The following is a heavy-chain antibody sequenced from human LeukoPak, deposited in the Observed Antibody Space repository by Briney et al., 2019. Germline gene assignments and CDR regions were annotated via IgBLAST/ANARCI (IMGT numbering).Heavy chain of an antibody. Sequence: SQTLSLTCTVSGGSISSGDYYWSWIRQPPGKGLEWIGYIYYSGSTYYNPSLKSRVTISVDTSKNQFSLKLSSVTAADTAVYYCARASYYYDSSGYYHDYWGQGTLVTVSS. J-gene: IGHJ4*02. D-gene: IGHD3-22*01. CDR1: GGSISSGDYY. CDR2: IYYSGST. CDR3: ARASYYYDSSGYYHDY. V-gene: IGHV4-30-4*01.